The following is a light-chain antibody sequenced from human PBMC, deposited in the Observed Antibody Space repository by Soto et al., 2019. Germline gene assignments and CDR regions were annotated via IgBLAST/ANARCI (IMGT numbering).Light chain of an antibody. CDR2: EVS. J-gene: IGLJ2*01. V-gene: IGLV2-8*01. Sequence: QSALTQPPSASGSPGQSVNISCTGTSSDVRDYNYVSWYQQHPGKAPKLMIYEVSKRPSGVPDRFSGSKSGNTASLTVSGLQAEDEADYYCSSYSGSNNFVFGGGTKLTVL. CDR3: SSYSGSNNFV. CDR1: SSDVRDYNY.